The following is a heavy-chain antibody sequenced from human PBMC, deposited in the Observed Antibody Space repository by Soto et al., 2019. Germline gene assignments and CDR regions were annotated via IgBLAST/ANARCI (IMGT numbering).Heavy chain of an antibody. CDR1: GYTFTSND. V-gene: IGHV1-18*01. CDR3: GRGGSWAKVDS. D-gene: IGHD6-13*01. J-gene: IGHJ4*02. Sequence: GASVKVSCKASGYTFTSNDISWVRQAPGQGLEWMGWISFYNGNTKYAQKLQGRVTMTTDTSTSTAYMELRSLRSDDTAVYYCGRGGSWAKVDSWGPGTLVTVSS. CDR2: ISFYNGNT.